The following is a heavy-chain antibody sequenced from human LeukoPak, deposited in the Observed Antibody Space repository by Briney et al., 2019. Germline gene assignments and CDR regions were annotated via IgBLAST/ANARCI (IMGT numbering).Heavy chain of an antibody. CDR2: IKQDGSEK. CDR3: AKVGVLRFLEWFLDY. D-gene: IGHD3-3*01. V-gene: IGHV3-7*03. CDR1: GFTFSSYW. Sequence: GGSLRLSCAASGFTFSSYWMSWVRQAPGKGLEWVANIKQDGSEKYYVDSVKGRFTISRDNAKNSLYLQMNSLRAEDTAVYYCAKVGVLRFLEWFLDYWGQGTLVTVSS. J-gene: IGHJ4*02.